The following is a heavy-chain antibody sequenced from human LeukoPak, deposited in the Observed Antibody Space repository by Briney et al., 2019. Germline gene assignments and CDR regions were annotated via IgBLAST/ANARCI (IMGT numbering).Heavy chain of an antibody. CDR2: IYYSGST. D-gene: IGHD3-10*01. Sequence: PSETLSLTCTVSGGSISSYYWSWIRQSPGKGLEWIGYIYYSGSTNYNPSLKSRVTISVDTSKNQFSLKLSSVTAADTAVYYCARGYYYGSGSYPWFDPWGQGTLVTVSS. V-gene: IGHV4-59*08. CDR3: ARGYYYGSGSYPWFDP. CDR1: GGSISSYY. J-gene: IGHJ5*02.